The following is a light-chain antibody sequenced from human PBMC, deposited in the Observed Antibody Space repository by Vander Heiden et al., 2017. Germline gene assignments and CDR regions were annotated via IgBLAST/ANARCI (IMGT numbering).Light chain of an antibody. CDR2: DTT. CDR3: CSYAGSSTWV. J-gene: IGLJ3*02. V-gene: IGLV2-11*01. CDR1: SSDVDNYNY. Sequence: QSALTQLRPVSGSPGQSVTISCSGISSDVDNYNYVSWYQQHPGKAPKVMIYDTTKRPSGVPNRFSGSKSGNTASLTISGLQADDEADYYCCSYAGSSTWVFGGGTKLTVL.